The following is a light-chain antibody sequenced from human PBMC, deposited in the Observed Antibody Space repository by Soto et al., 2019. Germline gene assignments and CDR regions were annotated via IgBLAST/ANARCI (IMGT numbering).Light chain of an antibody. Sequence: DMEIPRCRSTRSSCVGDGGTSTVRGSQSISSWLAWHQQKPGNAPKLLIYQASSLERGAPYGFSRRAHRTGLTVPPSSLSRDHFAPYNCQQYNSHWMFSSGTKVDIK. CDR1: QSISSW. CDR3: QQYNSHWM. V-gene: IGKV1-5*03. J-gene: IGKJ1*01. CDR2: QAS.